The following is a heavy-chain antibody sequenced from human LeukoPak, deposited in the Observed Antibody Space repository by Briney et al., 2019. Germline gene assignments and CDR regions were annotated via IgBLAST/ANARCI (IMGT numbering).Heavy chain of an antibody. CDR1: GFIFSGSA. V-gene: IGHV3-73*01. CDR3: TRGSQSDYYYGMDV. J-gene: IGHJ6*02. Sequence: GGSLRLSCAASGFIFSGSAMQWVRQASGKGLEWVGRIRSRTNTYATAYAASVKGRFTISRDDSKNTAYLQMNSLKTEDAAVYYCTRGSQSDYYYGMDVWGQGITVTVSS. CDR2: IRSRTNTYAT.